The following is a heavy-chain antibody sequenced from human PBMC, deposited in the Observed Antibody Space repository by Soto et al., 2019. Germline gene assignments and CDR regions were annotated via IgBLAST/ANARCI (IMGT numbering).Heavy chain of an antibody. D-gene: IGHD2-8*01. CDR3: AKDRQPDGLWPFDH. Sequence: DVQLVESGGGLVQPGGSLRLSCAASGFTFRTYAMSWVRQAPGKGLEWVSGLFGNGGGISYADSVKGRFTISRDNSKNVLYLQMDSLRAEDTAVYYCAKDRQPDGLWPFDHWGQGTRVTVSS. J-gene: IGHJ4*02. V-gene: IGHV3-23*04. CDR2: LFGNGGGI. CDR1: GFTFRTYA.